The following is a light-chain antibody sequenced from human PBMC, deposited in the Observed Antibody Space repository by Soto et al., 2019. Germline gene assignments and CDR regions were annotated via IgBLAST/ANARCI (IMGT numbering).Light chain of an antibody. J-gene: IGLJ2*01. CDR1: SSNIGSNY. Sequence: QFVLTQPPSASVTPGQRVTISCSGSSSNIGSNYVYWYQQLPGTAPKLLIYRNNQRPSGVPDRFSGSKSGTSASLAISGLRSEDEADYYCATWDDSLSGVVFGGGTKL. CDR2: RNN. V-gene: IGLV1-47*01. CDR3: ATWDDSLSGVV.